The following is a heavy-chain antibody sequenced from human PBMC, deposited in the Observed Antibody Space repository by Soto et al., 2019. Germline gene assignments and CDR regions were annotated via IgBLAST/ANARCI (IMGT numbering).Heavy chain of an antibody. CDR2: IYPGDSDT. D-gene: IGHD3-10*01. Sequence: LGESLKISCKGSGYSFTSYWIGWVRQMPGKGLEWMGIIYPGDSDTRYSPTFQGQVTISADKSISTAYMKWSSLKASDTAMYYCSRSSYYYGSGNKDYYYYGMDVWGQGTTVTVSS. CDR1: GYSFTSYW. J-gene: IGHJ6*02. CDR3: SRSSYYYGSGNKDYYYYGMDV. V-gene: IGHV5-51*01.